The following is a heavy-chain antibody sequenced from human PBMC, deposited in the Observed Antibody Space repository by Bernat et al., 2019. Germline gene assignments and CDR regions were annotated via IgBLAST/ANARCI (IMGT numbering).Heavy chain of an antibody. Sequence: EVQLVESGGGLVQPGGFLRLSCAPSGFIFNNYAMSWVRQFPGKGLEWVSAITGNGISTYYADSVKGRFTISRDNSKNTLYLQMNNLRAADTAVYYCARDGSGWLFDCWGQGTLVTVSS. J-gene: IGHJ4*02. CDR3: ARDGSGWLFDC. CDR1: GFIFNNYA. V-gene: IGHV3-23*04. CDR2: ITGNGIST. D-gene: IGHD6-19*01.